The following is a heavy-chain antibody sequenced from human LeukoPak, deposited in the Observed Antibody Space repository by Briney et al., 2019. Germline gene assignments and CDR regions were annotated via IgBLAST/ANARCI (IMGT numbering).Heavy chain of an antibody. CDR3: ADGGATSYFDY. CDR1: GGSFSGYY. D-gene: IGHD1-26*01. Sequence: SETLSLTCAVYGGSFSGYYWSGIRQPPGKGLEWIGEINHSGSTNYNPSLKSRVTISVDTSKNQFSLKLSSVTAADTAVYYCADGGATSYFDYWGQGTLVTVSS. J-gene: IGHJ4*02. V-gene: IGHV4-34*01. CDR2: INHSGST.